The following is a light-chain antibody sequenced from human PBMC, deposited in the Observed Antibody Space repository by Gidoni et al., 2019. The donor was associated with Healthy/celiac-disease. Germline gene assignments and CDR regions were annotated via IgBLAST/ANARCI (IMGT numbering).Light chain of an antibody. V-gene: IGKV4-1*01. J-gene: IGKJ2*01. CDR1: QSVLYSSNNKNY. CDR2: WAS. Sequence: DLVMTQSSDSLAVSLGERATINCKSSQSVLYSSNNKNYLAWYQQKPGQPPKLLIYWASTRESGVPDRFSGSGSGTDFTLTISSLQAEDVAVYFCQQYYSNPVFGQGTKLEIK. CDR3: QQYYSNPV.